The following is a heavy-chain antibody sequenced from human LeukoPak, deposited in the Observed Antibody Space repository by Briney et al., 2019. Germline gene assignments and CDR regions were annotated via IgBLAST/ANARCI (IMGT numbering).Heavy chain of an antibody. Sequence: PSETLSLTCTVSGGSISSYYWSWIRQPPGKGLERIGYIYYSGSTNYNPPLKSRVTISVDTSKNQFSLKLSSVTAADTAVYYCARYVWGSYPTFEDYWGQGTLVTVSS. CDR2: IYYSGST. J-gene: IGHJ4*02. V-gene: IGHV4-59*01. CDR3: ARYVWGSYPTFEDY. CDR1: GGSISSYY. D-gene: IGHD3-16*02.